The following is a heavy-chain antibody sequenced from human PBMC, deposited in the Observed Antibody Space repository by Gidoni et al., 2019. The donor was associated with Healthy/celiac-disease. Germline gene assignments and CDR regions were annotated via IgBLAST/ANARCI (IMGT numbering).Heavy chain of an antibody. D-gene: IGHD1-26*01. J-gene: IGHJ5*02. CDR2: MNPNRGNT. CDR1: GYTFTSYD. Sequence: QVQLVQSWAEVKKPGASVKVSCTASGYTFTSYDINWVRQATGQGLEWMGWMNPNRGNTWYAQKCQCRFTMTRNTSLRTAYRELSSLRSEYTAVYDCAIGNIVGATYFNWFDPWGQGTVVTVSS. CDR3: AIGNIVGATYFNWFDP. V-gene: IGHV1-8*01.